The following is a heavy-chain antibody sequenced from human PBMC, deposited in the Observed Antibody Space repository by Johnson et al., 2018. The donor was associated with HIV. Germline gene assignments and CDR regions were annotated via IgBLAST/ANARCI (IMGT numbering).Heavy chain of an antibody. V-gene: IGHV3-43*01. D-gene: IGHD4-17*01. Sequence: VHLVESGGVVVQPGGSLRLSCAASGFTFDDYTMHWVRQAPGKGLEWVSLISWDGGSTYYADSVKGRFTISRDNSKNFLYLQMNSLRTEDSALYYCAKVGGVSYGDYRDALDIWGQGTLVTVSS. CDR1: GFTFDDYT. J-gene: IGHJ3*02. CDR3: AKVGGVSYGDYRDALDI. CDR2: ISWDGGST.